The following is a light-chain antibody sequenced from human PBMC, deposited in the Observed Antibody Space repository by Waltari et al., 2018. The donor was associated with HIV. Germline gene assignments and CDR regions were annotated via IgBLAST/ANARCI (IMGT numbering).Light chain of an antibody. CDR3: QVWVNSVV. CDR1: RIRTQD. J-gene: IGLJ3*02. V-gene: IGLV3-9*01. CDR2: NDS. Sequence: SFELTQPLPVSVALGQPAKITCAGRRIRTQDEPWYRQKPGQAPGLVIFNDSKRPSGIPGRFLGSKSTNTATLTITGAQVGDEADYYCQVWVNSVVFGGGTMLTVL.